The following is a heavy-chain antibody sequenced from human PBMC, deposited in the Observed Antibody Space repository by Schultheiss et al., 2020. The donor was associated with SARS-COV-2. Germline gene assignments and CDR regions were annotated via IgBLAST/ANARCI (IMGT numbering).Heavy chain of an antibody. D-gene: IGHD4-17*01. J-gene: IGHJ4*02. V-gene: IGHV4-4*02. Sequence: SETLSLTCAVSGGSISSSNWWSWVRQPPGKGLEWIGSIYYSGSTYYNPSLKSRVTISVDTSKNQFSLKLSSVTAADTAVYYCARSLRSRDFDYWGQGTLVTVSS. CDR3: ARSLRSRDFDY. CDR2: IYYSGST. CDR1: GGSISSSNW.